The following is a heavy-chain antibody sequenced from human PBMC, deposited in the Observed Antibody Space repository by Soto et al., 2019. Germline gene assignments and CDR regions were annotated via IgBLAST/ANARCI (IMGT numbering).Heavy chain of an antibody. CDR2: IWYDGSNK. D-gene: IGHD6-13*01. J-gene: IGHJ4*02. CDR1: GFTFSSYG. V-gene: IGHV3-33*01. Sequence: ESGGGVGQPGRSLRLSCAASGFTFSSYGMHWVRQAPGKGLEWVAVIWYDGSNKYYADSVKGRFTISRDNSKNTLYLQMNSLRAEDTAVYYCARDGSSWNLLQYFDYWGQGTLVTVSS. CDR3: ARDGSSWNLLQYFDY.